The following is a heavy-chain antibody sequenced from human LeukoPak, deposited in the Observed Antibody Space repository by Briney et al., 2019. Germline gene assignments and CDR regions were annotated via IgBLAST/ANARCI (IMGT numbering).Heavy chain of an antibody. D-gene: IGHD7-27*01. V-gene: IGHV3-21*04. CDR2: ISTSSSYI. CDR1: GFTFSSYS. CDR3: AKEGPNPGDY. J-gene: IGHJ4*02. Sequence: GSLRLSCAASGFTFSSYSMNWVRQAPGKGLESVSSISTSSSYIYYADSVKGRFTISRDNAKNSLYLQMNSLRAEDTAVYYCAKEGPNPGDYWGQGTLVTVSS.